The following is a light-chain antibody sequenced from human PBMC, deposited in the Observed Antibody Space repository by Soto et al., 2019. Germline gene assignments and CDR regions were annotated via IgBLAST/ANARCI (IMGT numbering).Light chain of an antibody. CDR1: QSISSN. CDR3: QQYKIWPCT. V-gene: IGKV3-15*01. J-gene: IGKJ3*01. CDR2: GAS. Sequence: DIEMTQSPATLSVSPGDRATLSCRASQSISSNLDWYQQKPGQAPRLLIYGASTRATGVPATFSGSGSGTEFTLTISSLQSEDFAIYYCQQYKIWPCTFGPGTKVDIK.